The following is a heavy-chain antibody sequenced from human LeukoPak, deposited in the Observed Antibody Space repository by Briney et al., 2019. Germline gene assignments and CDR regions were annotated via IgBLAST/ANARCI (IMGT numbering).Heavy chain of an antibody. D-gene: IGHD3-10*01. J-gene: IGHJ4*02. CDR1: GYTFSDYY. CDR3: ARAHRTSGTLDFDY. Sequence: ASVKVSFKASGYTFSDYYIHWVRQAPGQGLEWMGWINPNNGGTNYEQKLQGRVTMTRDTSITTAYMELSRLRSDDTAVYYCARAHRTSGTLDFDYWGQGTQVTVSS. V-gene: IGHV1-2*02. CDR2: INPNNGGT.